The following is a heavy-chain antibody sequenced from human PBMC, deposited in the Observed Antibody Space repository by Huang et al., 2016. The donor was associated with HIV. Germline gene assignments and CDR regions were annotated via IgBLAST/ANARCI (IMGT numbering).Heavy chain of an antibody. CDR3: ASEIAAASIDY. CDR2: ISSSSSYI. D-gene: IGHD6-13*01. J-gene: IGHJ4*02. Sequence: EVQLVESGGGLVKPGGCLRLSCAASGFTFSSYSMNWVRQAPGRGRECGSSISSSSSYIYYADSVKGRFTISRDNAKNSLYLQMNSLRAEDTAVYYCASEIAAASIDYWGQGTLVTVSS. V-gene: IGHV3-21*01. CDR1: GFTFSSYS.